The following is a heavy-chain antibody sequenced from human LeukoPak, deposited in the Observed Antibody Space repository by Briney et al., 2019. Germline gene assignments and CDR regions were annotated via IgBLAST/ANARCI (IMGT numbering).Heavy chain of an antibody. Sequence: GGSLRLSCAASGFTFSSYSMNWVRQAPGKGLEWVSYISSSSSTIYYADSVKGRFTISRDNAKNSLSLQMNSLRAEDTAVYYCARPLMYYYGSETYFWFDPWGQGTLVTVFS. D-gene: IGHD3-10*01. CDR1: GFTFSSYS. V-gene: IGHV3-48*01. CDR2: ISSSSSTI. J-gene: IGHJ5*02. CDR3: ARPLMYYYGSETYFWFDP.